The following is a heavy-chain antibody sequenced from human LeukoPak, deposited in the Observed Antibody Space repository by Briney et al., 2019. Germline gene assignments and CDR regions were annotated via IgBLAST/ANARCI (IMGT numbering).Heavy chain of an antibody. CDR2: VYHSGST. D-gene: IGHD6-13*01. J-gene: IGHJ6*03. Sequence: SETLSLTCTVSGCSITSYYWSWIRQPPGKGLEWIGYVYHSGSTNYNPSLKSRVTISVDTSKNQFSLKLSSVTAADTAVYYCARDRVGQQLVGRKNNYYYMDVWGKGTTVTISS. V-gene: IGHV4-59*01. CDR1: GCSITSYY. CDR3: ARDRVGQQLVGRKNNYYYMDV.